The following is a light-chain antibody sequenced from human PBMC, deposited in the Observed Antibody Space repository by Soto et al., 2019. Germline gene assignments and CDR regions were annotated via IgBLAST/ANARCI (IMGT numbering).Light chain of an antibody. Sequence: QSALTQPRSVSGSPGQSVTISCTGTGSDVGGYDFVSWYQQHPGKAPKLMIYDVSQRPSGVPDRFSGSKSGSTASLTISGLQADDEADYFCCSFATSNTVVFGGGTKLTVL. J-gene: IGLJ2*01. CDR1: GSDVGGYDF. V-gene: IGLV2-11*01. CDR3: CSFATSNTVV. CDR2: DVS.